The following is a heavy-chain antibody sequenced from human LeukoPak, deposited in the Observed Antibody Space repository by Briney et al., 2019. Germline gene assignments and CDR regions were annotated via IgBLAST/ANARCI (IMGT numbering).Heavy chain of an antibody. CDR1: GYTLTELS. J-gene: IGHJ4*02. CDR3: ATSPLWLSAALDY. CDR2: FDPEDGET. V-gene: IGHV1-24*01. D-gene: IGHD5-18*01. Sequence: ASVKVSCKVSGYTLTELSMHWVRQAPGKGLEWMGGFDPEDGETIYAQKFQGRVTMTEDTSTDTAYMELSSLRSADTAVYYCATSPLWLSAALDYWGQGTLVTVSS.